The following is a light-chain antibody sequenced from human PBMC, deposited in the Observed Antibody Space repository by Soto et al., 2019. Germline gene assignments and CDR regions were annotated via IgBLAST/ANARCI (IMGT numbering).Light chain of an antibody. Sequence: QSALTQPPSASGTPGQRVTISCSGSRSNIGSNHVYWYQKLPGTAPKLLIYRSDQRPSGVPDRFSGSKSGTSASLAISGLRSEDEADYYCAAWDDSLSGEAFGGGTQLTVL. V-gene: IGLV1-47*01. CDR1: RSNIGSNH. CDR3: AAWDDSLSGEA. CDR2: RSD. J-gene: IGLJ2*01.